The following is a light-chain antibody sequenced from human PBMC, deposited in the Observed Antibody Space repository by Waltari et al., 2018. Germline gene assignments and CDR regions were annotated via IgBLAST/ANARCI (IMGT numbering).Light chain of an antibody. J-gene: IGLJ3*02. V-gene: IGLV2-11*01. CDR2: DVN. Sequence: HSALTQPRSVSGSPGQSVSISCTGTASDVGAYYFVSWYQQHPGRAPRLIIYDVNKRPAGVPARCSGSRSAEVATLTISGLQADDESTYYCCSYAGGYTWVFGGGTRLAVL. CDR1: ASDVGAYYF. CDR3: CSYAGGYTWV.